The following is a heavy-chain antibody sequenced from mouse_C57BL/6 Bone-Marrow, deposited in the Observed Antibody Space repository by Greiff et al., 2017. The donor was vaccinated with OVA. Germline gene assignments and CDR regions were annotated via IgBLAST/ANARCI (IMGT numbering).Heavy chain of an antibody. CDR2: IYPRSGNT. J-gene: IGHJ4*01. D-gene: IGHD2-1*01. V-gene: IGHV1-81*01. CDR3: ARFLYYGNMDY. Sequence: LVESGAELARPGASVKLSCKASGYTFTSYGISWVKQRTGQGLEWIGEIYPRSGNTYYNEKFKGKATLTADKSSSTAYMELRSLTSEDSAVYFCARFLYYGNMDYWGQGTSVTVSS. CDR1: GYTFTSYG.